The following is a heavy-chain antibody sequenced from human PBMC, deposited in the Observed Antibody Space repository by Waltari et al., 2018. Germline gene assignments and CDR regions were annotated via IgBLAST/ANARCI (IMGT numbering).Heavy chain of an antibody. CDR1: GYSISSGYY. Sequence: QVQLQESGPGLVKPSETLSLTCSVSGYSISSGYYWGWIRQPTGKGLEWIGSIYHSGITFYNPSLEMRVTVSVDRSKNQCSLKLSSVAAADTAVYYCARDTPAPRITGATSVDYWGQGTLVTVSS. J-gene: IGHJ4*02. CDR2: IYHSGIT. V-gene: IGHV4-38-2*02. D-gene: IGHD1-20*01. CDR3: ARDTPAPRITGATSVDY.